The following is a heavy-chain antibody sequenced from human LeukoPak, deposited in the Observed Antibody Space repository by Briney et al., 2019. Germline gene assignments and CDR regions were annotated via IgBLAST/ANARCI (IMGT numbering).Heavy chain of an antibody. V-gene: IGHV4-39*01. CDR3: ARQGVLYGFDF. D-gene: IGHD3-16*01. CDR1: RGAVNNPAVY. CDR2: IYNRGDT. Sequence: SETLSLTCSVSRGAVNNPAVYWVWIRQPPGKGLECLGGIYNRGDTFSNPSLMSRVDFSIDTSKDQFSLSLMFVTAADTAIYYCARQGVLYGFDFWGQGIPVTVSS. J-gene: IGHJ4*02.